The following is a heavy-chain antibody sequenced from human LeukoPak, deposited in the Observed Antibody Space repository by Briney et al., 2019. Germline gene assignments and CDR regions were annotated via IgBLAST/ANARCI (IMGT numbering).Heavy chain of an antibody. D-gene: IGHD3-10*01. V-gene: IGHV1-69*13. J-gene: IGHJ6*03. CDR1: GGTFSSYA. CDR3: ASCGSGSYGSCYYYYMDV. Sequence: ASVKVSCKASGGTFSSYAISWVRQAPGQGLEWMGGIIPIFGTANYAQKFQGRVTITADESTSTAYMELSSLRSEDTAVYYCASCGSGSYGSCYYYYMDVWGKGTTVTISS. CDR2: IIPIFGTA.